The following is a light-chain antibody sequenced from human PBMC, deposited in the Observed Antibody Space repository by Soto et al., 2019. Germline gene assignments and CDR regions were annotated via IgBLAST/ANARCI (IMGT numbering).Light chain of an antibody. CDR1: QSILHSPNNKNF. CDR2: WAS. CDR3: QQYYSSPLFT. Sequence: DFVMTQSPDSLAVSLGEKATINCKSSQSILHSPNNKNFLAWYQQKPGQSPKLLISWASTRESGVPDRFSGSGSGTDFTLTITSLQAEDAAVYYCQQYYSSPLFTFGQGTKLEIK. V-gene: IGKV4-1*01. J-gene: IGKJ2*01.